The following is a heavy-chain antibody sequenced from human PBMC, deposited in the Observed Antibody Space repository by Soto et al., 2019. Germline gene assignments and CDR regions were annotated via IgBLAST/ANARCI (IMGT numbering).Heavy chain of an antibody. CDR3: ARDGEYSGSYYYY. CDR2: IWYDGSNK. D-gene: IGHD1-26*01. CDR1: GFTFNSYG. V-gene: IGHV3-33*01. J-gene: IGHJ4*02. Sequence: QVQLVESGGGVVQPGKSPRLSCAASGFTFNSYGMHWVRQAPGKGLEWVAVIWYDGSNKYYADSVKGRFTISRDNSKNTLYLQMNSLRAEDTAVYYCARDGEYSGSYYYYWGQGTLVTVSS.